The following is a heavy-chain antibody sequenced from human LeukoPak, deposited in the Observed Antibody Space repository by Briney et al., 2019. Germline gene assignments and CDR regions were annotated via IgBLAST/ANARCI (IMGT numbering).Heavy chain of an antibody. V-gene: IGHV4-61*02. D-gene: IGHD3-10*01. Sequence: SQTLSLTCTVSGGSISSGSYYWSWIRQPAGKGLEWIGRIHTSGSTNYNPSLKSRVTISVDTSKNQFSLKLSSVTAADTAVYYCARDRGTGPNFDYWGQGTLVTVSS. CDR3: ARDRGTGPNFDY. CDR2: IHTSGST. J-gene: IGHJ4*02. CDR1: GGSISSGSYY.